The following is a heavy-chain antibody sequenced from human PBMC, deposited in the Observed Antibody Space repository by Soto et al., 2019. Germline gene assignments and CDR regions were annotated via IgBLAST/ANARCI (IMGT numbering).Heavy chain of an antibody. CDR2: INPNRGGT. D-gene: IGHD1-26*01. CDR3: ERGAGAHGAFDI. J-gene: IGHJ3*02. V-gene: IGHV1-2*04. CDR1: GYTFTGYY. Sequence: QVQLVQSGAEVKKPGASVKVSCKASGYTFTGYYMHWVRQAPGKGLEWMGWINPNRGGTNYARKFQGWVSMSRDTSISTAYMELSRLRSDDTAVYYSERGAGAHGAFDIWRQGTMVTVSS.